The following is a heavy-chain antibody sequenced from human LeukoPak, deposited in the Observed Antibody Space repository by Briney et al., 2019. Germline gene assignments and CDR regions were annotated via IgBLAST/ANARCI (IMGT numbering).Heavy chain of an antibody. D-gene: IGHD5-24*01. CDR2: INPNSGGT. CDR3: ARDTSWVQEYYYYYYMDV. Sequence: ASVKVSCKASGYTFTDYYMHWVRQAPGQGLEWMGWINPNSGGTNYAQKFQGRVTMTRDTSITTAYMELSRLRSDDTALYYCARDTSWVQEYYYYYYMDVWGKGPRSPSP. J-gene: IGHJ6*03. CDR1: GYTFTDYY. V-gene: IGHV1-2*02.